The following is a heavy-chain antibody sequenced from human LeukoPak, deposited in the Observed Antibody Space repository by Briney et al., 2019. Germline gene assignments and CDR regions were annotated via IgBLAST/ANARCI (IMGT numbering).Heavy chain of an antibody. CDR2: MNPNSGNT. J-gene: IGHJ5*02. V-gene: IGHV1-8*01. D-gene: IGHD3-3*01. CDR1: GYTFTSYD. CDR3: ARVRGDYDFWSGSNWFDP. Sequence: GASVKVSCKASGYTFTSYDINWVRRATGQGLEWMGWMNPNSGNTGYAQKFQGRVTMTRNTSISTAYMELSSLRSEDTAVYYCARVRGDYDFWSGSNWFDPWGQGTLDTVSS.